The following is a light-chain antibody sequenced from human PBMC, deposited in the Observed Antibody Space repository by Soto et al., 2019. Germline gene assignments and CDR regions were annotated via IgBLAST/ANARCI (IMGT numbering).Light chain of an antibody. CDR1: QNIRTA. J-gene: IGKJ1*01. CDR3: HQYNNWPPWT. CDR2: DAS. V-gene: IGKV3D-15*01. Sequence: IVMTQSPATLSVSPWERATLSCRSSQNIRTALAWYQQRSGQGPRLLIYDASTRATGIPARFSGSGSGTEFTLTISSLQSEEFAVYYCHQYNNWPPWTFGQGTNVEI.